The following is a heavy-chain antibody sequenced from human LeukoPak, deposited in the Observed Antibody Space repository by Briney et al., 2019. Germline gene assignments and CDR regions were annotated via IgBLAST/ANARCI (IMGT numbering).Heavy chain of an antibody. CDR3: ARARPGYQLLIGHTNFDY. V-gene: IGHV3-20*04. D-gene: IGHD2-2*01. Sequence: PGGSLRLSCAASGFIFDDYGMSWVRQAPGKGLEWVSGINWIGRSTGYADSVKGRFTISRDNAKNSLYLQMNSLRAEDTALYYCARARPGYQLLIGHTNFDYWGQGTLVTVSS. CDR2: INWIGRST. CDR1: GFIFDDYG. J-gene: IGHJ4*02.